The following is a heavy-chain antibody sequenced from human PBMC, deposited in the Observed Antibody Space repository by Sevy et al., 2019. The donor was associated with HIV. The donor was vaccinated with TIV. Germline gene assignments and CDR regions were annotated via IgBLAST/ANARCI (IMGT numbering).Heavy chain of an antibody. CDR2: IYHSGST. V-gene: IGHV4-38-2*01. D-gene: IGHD3-22*01. J-gene: IGHJ4*02. CDR1: GYSISSGYY. Sequence: SETLSLTCAVSGYSISSGYYWGWIRQPPGKGLEWIGSIYHSGSTYYNPSLKSRVTISVDTSKNQFSLKLSSVTAADTAVYYCASRPTTYYYDSSGYPFDYWGQGTLVTVSS. CDR3: ASRPTTYYYDSSGYPFDY.